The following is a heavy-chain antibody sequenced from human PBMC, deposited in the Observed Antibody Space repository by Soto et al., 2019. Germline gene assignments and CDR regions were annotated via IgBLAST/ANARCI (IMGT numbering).Heavy chain of an antibody. CDR3: AKDLYGSETYTYYCGMDV. J-gene: IGHJ6*02. D-gene: IGHD3-10*01. Sequence: GAQRVSCAASGFTFRMFGMHWVRQAPGKGLEWVAVISYDGSNRFYADSVKGRFTISRDNSKNTLYLQMNRLRPEDTAVYYCAKDLYGSETYTYYCGMDVWGQGTKVTVYS. V-gene: IGHV3-30*18. CDR1: GFTFRMFG. CDR2: ISYDGSNR.